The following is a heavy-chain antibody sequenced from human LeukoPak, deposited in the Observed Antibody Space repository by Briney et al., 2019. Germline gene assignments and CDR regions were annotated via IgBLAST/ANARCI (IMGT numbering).Heavy chain of an antibody. CDR2: NRNKVNSYTT. CDR3: GRVKVLPRGQYYYMDV. CDR1: GFTFSDHY. Sequence: PGGSLRLSCAVSGFTFSDHYMDWVRQAPGKGLEWLGCNRNKVNSYTTVYAASVKVRFTNAKDDSENSLYLQMNSLKAEDTGVYYCGRVKVLPRGQYYYMDVWGKGKTVTVSS. V-gene: IGHV3-72*01. D-gene: IGHD2-8*01. J-gene: IGHJ6*03.